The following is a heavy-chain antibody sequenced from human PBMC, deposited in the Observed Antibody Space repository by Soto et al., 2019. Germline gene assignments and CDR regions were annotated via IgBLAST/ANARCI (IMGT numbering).Heavy chain of an antibody. D-gene: IGHD3-22*01. V-gene: IGHV3-21*01. J-gene: IGHJ4*02. Sequence: PVGALRLSCAASGFTFSSYSMNWVRQAPGKGLEWVSSISSSSSSIYYADSVKGRFTISRDDAKNSLYLQMNSLRAEDTAVYYCARDYSSGYYWDDYWGQGTLVTVSS. CDR1: GFTFSSYS. CDR3: ARDYSSGYYWDDY. CDR2: ISSSSSSI.